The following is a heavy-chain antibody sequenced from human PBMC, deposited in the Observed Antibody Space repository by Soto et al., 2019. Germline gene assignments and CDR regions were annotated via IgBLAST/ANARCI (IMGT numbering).Heavy chain of an antibody. CDR2: IWYDGSNK. D-gene: IGHD3-16*02. CDR3: ARDAITFGGVIVMDV. V-gene: IGHV3-33*01. Sequence: QVQLVESGGGVVQPGRSLRLSCAASGFTFSSYGMHWVRQAPGKGLEWVAVIWYDGSNKYHADSVKGRFTISRDNSKNTLYLQMNSLRAEDTAVYYCARDAITFGGVIVMDVWGKGTTVTVSS. CDR1: GFTFSSYG. J-gene: IGHJ6*03.